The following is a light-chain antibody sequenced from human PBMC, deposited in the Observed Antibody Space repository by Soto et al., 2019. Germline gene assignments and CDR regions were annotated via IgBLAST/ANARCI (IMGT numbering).Light chain of an antibody. CDR2: DNN. CDR3: QSYDSSLSGVV. V-gene: IGLV1-40*01. J-gene: IGLJ2*01. CDR1: SSNIGAGYD. Sequence: QSVLTQPPSVSGAPGQRVTICCTGSSSNIGAGYDVHWYQQLPGTAPKLLIYDNNNRPSGVPDRFSGSKSGTSASLAITGLQAEDEADYHCQSYDSSLSGVVFGGGTKVTVL.